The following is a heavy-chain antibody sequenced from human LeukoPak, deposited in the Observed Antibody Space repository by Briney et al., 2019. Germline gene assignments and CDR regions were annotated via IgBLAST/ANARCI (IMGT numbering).Heavy chain of an antibody. CDR1: GGSISSSSYY. Sequence: PSETLSLTCTVSGGSISSSSYYWGWIRQPPGKGLEWIGSIYYSGSTYYNPSLKSRVTISVDTSKNQFSLKLSSVTAANTAVYYCAREGILQGDDAFDVWGQGTMVTVSS. J-gene: IGHJ3*01. D-gene: IGHD5-24*01. CDR3: AREGILQGDDAFDV. CDR2: IYYSGST. V-gene: IGHV4-39*07.